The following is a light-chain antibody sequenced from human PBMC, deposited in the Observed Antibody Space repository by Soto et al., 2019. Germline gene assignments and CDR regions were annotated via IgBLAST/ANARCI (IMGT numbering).Light chain of an antibody. Sequence: DVVVTQSPLSLPVTLGQSASISCTSSQTLVFSDGNTYLNWFQQRPGQSPRRLIYKVSHRDSGVSERFSGSGSGTDFTLKISRVEADDVGLYYCMHGTHGPPSITFGQGTRLEIK. CDR3: MHGTHGPPSIT. CDR2: KVS. J-gene: IGKJ5*01. V-gene: IGKV2-30*01. CDR1: QTLVFSDGNTY.